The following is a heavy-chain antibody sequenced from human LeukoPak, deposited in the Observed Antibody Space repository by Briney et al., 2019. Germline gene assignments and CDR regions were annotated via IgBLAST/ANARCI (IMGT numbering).Heavy chain of an antibody. J-gene: IGHJ5*02. Sequence: GGSLRLSCAASGFTFSSYSMNWVRQAPGKGLEWVSVIYSGGSTYYADSVKGRFTISRDNSKNTLYLQMNSLRAEDTAVYYCARAHSSGWYFDGFDPWGQGTLVTVST. V-gene: IGHV3-53*01. CDR3: ARAHSSGWYFDGFDP. CDR2: IYSGGST. D-gene: IGHD6-19*01. CDR1: GFTFSSYS.